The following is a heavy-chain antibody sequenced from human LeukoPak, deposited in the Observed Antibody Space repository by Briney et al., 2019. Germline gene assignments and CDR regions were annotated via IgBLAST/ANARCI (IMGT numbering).Heavy chain of an antibody. V-gene: IGHV3-23*01. J-gene: IGHJ5*02. Sequence: GGSLRFSCAASGFTFSSYAMSWVRQAPGKGLKWVSAISGSGGSTYYADSVKGRFTISRDNSKNTLYLQMNSLRAEDTAVYYCAKVEGSHSSSPVGAWGQGTLVTVSS. CDR2: ISGSGGST. CDR1: GFTFSSYA. CDR3: AKVEGSHSSSPVGA. D-gene: IGHD6-6*01.